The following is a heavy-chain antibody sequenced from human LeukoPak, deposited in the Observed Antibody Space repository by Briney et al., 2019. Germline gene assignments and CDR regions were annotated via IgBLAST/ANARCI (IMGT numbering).Heavy chain of an antibody. CDR1: GYTFTGYY. J-gene: IGHJ4*02. Sequence: ASVKVSCKASGYTFTGYYMHWVRQAPGQGLEWMGWINPNSGVTNYAQKFQGRVTMTKDTSISTAYMELSRLRSDDTAVYYCAKDLSYVVGARTPYFDYWGQGTLVTVSS. V-gene: IGHV1-2*02. CDR2: INPNSGVT. CDR3: AKDLSYVVGARTPYFDY. D-gene: IGHD1-26*01.